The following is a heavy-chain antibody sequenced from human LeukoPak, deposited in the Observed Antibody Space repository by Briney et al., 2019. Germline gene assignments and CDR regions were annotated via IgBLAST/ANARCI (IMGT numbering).Heavy chain of an antibody. CDR1: GGTFSSYA. CDR2: ISAYNGNT. J-gene: IGHJ4*02. V-gene: IGHV1-18*01. Sequence: ASVKVSCKASGGTFSSYAISWVRQAPGQGLEWMGWISAYNGNTKYAQKLQGRVTMTTETSTTTAYMELRSLRSDDTAVYYCARRLAAAGGFDYWGQGTLVTVSS. CDR3: ARRLAAAGGFDY. D-gene: IGHD6-13*01.